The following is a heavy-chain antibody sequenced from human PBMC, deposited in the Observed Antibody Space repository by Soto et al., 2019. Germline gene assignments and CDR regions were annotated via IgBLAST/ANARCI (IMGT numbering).Heavy chain of an antibody. CDR1: GGSISSYY. D-gene: IGHD3-3*01. J-gene: IGHJ5*02. CDR2: IYYSGSA. V-gene: IGHV4-59*08. CDR3: ARNQQGGSTPFFGVVFQNWFDP. Sequence: PSETLSLTCTVSGGSISSYYWSWIRQPPGKGLEWIGYIYYSGSANYNPSPKSRVTISVDTSKNQFSLKLSSVTAADTAVYYCARNQQGGSTPFFGVVFQNWFDPWAQETLFTVSS.